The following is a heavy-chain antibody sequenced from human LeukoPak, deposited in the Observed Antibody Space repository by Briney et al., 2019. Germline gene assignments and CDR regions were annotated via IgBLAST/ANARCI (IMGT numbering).Heavy chain of an antibody. CDR1: GFTVSSNY. Sequence: GGSLRLSCAASGFTVSSNYMSWVRQAPGKGLEWVSVIYSGGSAYYADSVKGRFTISRDNSKNTLYLQMNSLRAKDTAVYYCASEYYYDSSGYYLESGAFDIWGQGTMVTVSS. D-gene: IGHD3-22*01. J-gene: IGHJ3*02. V-gene: IGHV3-66*01. CDR2: IYSGGSA. CDR3: ASEYYYDSSGYYLESGAFDI.